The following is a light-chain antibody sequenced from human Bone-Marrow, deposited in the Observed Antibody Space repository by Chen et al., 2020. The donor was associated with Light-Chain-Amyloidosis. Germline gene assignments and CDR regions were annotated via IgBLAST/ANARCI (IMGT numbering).Light chain of an antibody. CDR3: QSYQGSSQGV. Sequence: NFMLTQPHSVSESPGKTVIISCTRSSGSIATNYVQWYQQRPGSSPTTVIYEDDQRPSGVPDRFSSSIDRSSNSASLTISGLKTEYEADYYCQSYQGSSQGVFGGGTKLTVL. J-gene: IGLJ3*02. CDR1: SGSIATNY. CDR2: EDD. V-gene: IGLV6-57*01.